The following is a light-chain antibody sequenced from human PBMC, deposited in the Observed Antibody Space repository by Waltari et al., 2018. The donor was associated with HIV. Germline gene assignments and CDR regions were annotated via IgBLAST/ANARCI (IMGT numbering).Light chain of an antibody. CDR2: DDD. V-gene: IGLV1-51*01. CDR3: GTWDTILVAVV. CDR1: NPNIGSHF. J-gene: IGLJ2*01. Sequence: QSVLTQPPSVSAAPGQKVTISCSGSNPNIGSHFVSWYQHFPGRAPKLLIYDDDDRPSDIPDRFSGSKSGTSATLDITGLQTGDEADYYCGTWDTILVAVVLGGGTKLTVL.